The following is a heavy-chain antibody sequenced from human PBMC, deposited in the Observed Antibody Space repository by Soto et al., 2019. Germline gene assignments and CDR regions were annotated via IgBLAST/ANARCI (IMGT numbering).Heavy chain of an antibody. CDR2: IVVCSGNT. D-gene: IGHD2-15*01. CDR1: GFTFTSSA. V-gene: IGHV1-58*01. Sequence: ASVKVSCKASGFTFTSSAVQWVRQARGQCLEWIGWIVVCSGNTNYAQKFQERVTITRDMSTSTAYMELSSLRSEDTAVYYCAADPYCSGGSCYSLDAFDIWGQGTMVTVSS. J-gene: IGHJ3*02. CDR3: AADPYCSGGSCYSLDAFDI.